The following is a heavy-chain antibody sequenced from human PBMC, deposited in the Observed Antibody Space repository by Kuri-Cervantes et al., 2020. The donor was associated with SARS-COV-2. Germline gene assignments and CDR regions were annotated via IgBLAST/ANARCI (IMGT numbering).Heavy chain of an antibody. V-gene: IGHV3-48*02. D-gene: IGHD3-22*01. CDR1: GFTFSSYS. J-gene: IGHJ4*02. Sequence: GGSLRLSCAASGFTFSSYSMNWVRQAPGKGLEWVSYISSSSSTIYYADSVKGRFTISRDNAKNSLYLQMNSLRDEDTAVYYCARDYYYDSSGYLDKWGQGTLVTVSS. CDR2: ISSSSSTI. CDR3: ARDYYYDSSGYLDK.